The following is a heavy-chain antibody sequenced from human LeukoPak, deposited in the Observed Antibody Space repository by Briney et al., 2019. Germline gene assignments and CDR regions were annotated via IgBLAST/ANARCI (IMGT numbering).Heavy chain of an antibody. D-gene: IGHD2-21*02. Sequence: GESLRLSCAASEFTVSSNYMSWVRQAPGKGLEWVSVMYSGGSTYCADSVKGRFTISRDNSKNTLYLQMNSLRAEDTAVYYCARDIRGVVVTAIPPYFDYWGQGTLVTVSS. CDR2: MYSGGST. CDR3: ARDIRGVVVTAIPPYFDY. V-gene: IGHV3-66*01. CDR1: EFTVSSNY. J-gene: IGHJ4*02.